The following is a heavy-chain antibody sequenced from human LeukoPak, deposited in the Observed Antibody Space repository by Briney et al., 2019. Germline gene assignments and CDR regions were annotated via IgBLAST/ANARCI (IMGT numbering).Heavy chain of an antibody. J-gene: IGHJ4*02. Sequence: GGPLRLSCVASGFTLSSYYVHWVRQVPGKGLVWVSCINGDGSSTKYADSVKGRFTISRANAKNTLYLQVNSLRAEDTAVYYCAQGGSTGALDYWGRGTLVSVSS. CDR1: GFTLSSYY. CDR3: AQGGSTGALDY. V-gene: IGHV3-74*01. D-gene: IGHD2-15*01. CDR2: INGDGSST.